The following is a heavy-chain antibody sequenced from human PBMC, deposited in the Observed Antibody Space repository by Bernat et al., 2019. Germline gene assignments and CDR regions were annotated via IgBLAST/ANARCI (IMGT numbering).Heavy chain of an antibody. CDR2: IYYSGST. CDR1: GGSISSSSYY. V-gene: IGHV4-39*01. CDR3: ARDTIMTTVTTVEFDY. Sequence: QLQLQESGPGLVKPSETLSLTCTVSGGSISSSSYYWGWIRQPPGKGLEWSGSIYYSGSTYYNPSLKSRVTISVDTSKNQFSLKLSSGTAADTAVYYCARDTIMTTVTTVEFDYWGQGTLVTVSS. J-gene: IGHJ4*02. D-gene: IGHD4-17*01.